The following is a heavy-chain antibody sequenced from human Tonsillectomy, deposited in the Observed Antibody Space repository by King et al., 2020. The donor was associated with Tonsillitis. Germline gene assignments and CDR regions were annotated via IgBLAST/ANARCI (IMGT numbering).Heavy chain of an antibody. J-gene: IGHJ5*02. CDR1: GFTFSSCS. D-gene: IGHD3-10*01. Sequence: VQLVESGGGLVQPGGSLRLSCAASGFTFSSCSMNWVRQAPGKGLEWVSYIISSSSTIYYTDSVKGRFTISRDNAKNSLFLQMNSLRVEDTAVYYCARDYYGSGSTPRAFDPWGQGTLVTVSS. CDR2: IISSSSTI. CDR3: ARDYYGSGSTPRAFDP. V-gene: IGHV3-48*01.